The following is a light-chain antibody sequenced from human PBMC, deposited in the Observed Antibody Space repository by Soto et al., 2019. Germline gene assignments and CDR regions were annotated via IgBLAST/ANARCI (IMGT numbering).Light chain of an antibody. CDR3: QQYNSYPWT. CDR1: QSISSW. V-gene: IGKV1-5*03. J-gene: IGKJ1*01. Sequence: DIQMTQSPSTLSASVGDRVTITCRASQSISSWLAWYQQRPGKAPKSLIYTASSLESGVPSRFSGSGSGTEFTLTISSLQPDDFATYYCQQYNSYPWTFGQGTKVEIK. CDR2: TAS.